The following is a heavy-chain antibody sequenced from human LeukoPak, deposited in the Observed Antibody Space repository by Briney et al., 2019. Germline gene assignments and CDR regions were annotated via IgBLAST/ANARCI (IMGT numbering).Heavy chain of an antibody. CDR3: ARDRRDSGTYYAYY. CDR2: IYSGGSA. Sequence: GGSLRLSCAASGFTVSSNYMSWVRQAPGKGLEWVSVIYSGGSAYFADSVKGRFTISRDNSKNTLYLQMNSLRAEDTAVYYCARDRRDSGTYYAYYWGQGTLVTVSS. J-gene: IGHJ4*02. V-gene: IGHV3-53*01. CDR1: GFTVSSNY. D-gene: IGHD1-26*01.